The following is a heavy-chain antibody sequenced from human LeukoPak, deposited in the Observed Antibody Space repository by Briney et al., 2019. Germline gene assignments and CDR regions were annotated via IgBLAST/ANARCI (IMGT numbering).Heavy chain of an antibody. Sequence: SQTLSLTCAISGDSVSRNSAAWNWIRQSPSRGLEWLGRTYYRSKWYNDYAVSVKSRITINSDTSKNQLSLQLNSVTPEDTAVYYCASEIVRGSVNYDFWGQGTLVTVSS. V-gene: IGHV6-1*01. J-gene: IGHJ4*02. CDR1: GDSVSRNSAA. CDR3: ASEIVRGSVNYDF. D-gene: IGHD3-16*01. CDR2: TYYRSKWYN.